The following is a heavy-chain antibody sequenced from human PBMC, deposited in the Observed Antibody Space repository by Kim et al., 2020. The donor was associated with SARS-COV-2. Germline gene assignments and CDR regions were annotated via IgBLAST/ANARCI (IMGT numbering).Heavy chain of an antibody. V-gene: IGHV3-23*01. Sequence: GGSLRLSCAASGFTFSSYAMSWVRQAPGKGLEWVSAISGSGGSTYYADSVKGRFTISRDNSKNTLYLQMNSLRAEDTAVYYCAKLQGYDYYYGMDVWGQGTTVTVSS. CDR1: GFTFSSYA. J-gene: IGHJ6*02. CDR3: AKLQGYDYYYGMDV. CDR2: ISGSGGST. D-gene: IGHD4-4*01.